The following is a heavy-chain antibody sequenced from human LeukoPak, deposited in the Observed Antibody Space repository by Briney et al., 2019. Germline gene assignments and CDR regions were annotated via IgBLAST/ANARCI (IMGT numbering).Heavy chain of an antibody. CDR2: ISSSSSYI. J-gene: IGHJ3*02. CDR3: ARGALRGAYAFDI. D-gene: IGHD5-12*01. Sequence: GGTLRLSCAASGFTFSSYSMNWLRQAPGKGLEWVSSISSSSSYIYYADSVKGRFTISRDNAKNSLYLQMNSLRAEDTAVYYCARGALRGAYAFDIWGQGTMVTVSS. V-gene: IGHV3-21*01. CDR1: GFTFSSYS.